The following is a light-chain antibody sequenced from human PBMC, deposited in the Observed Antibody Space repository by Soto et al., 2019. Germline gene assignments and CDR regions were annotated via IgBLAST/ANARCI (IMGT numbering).Light chain of an antibody. CDR3: QQRSNWPRGT. V-gene: IGKV3-11*01. Sequence: EIVLTQSPATLSLSPGERATLSCRASQSVSSYLAWYQQKPGQAPSLLIYDASNRATGIPARFSGSGSGTDFTLTTSRLEPEDFAVYYCQQRSNWPRGTFGQGTKVDIK. CDR1: QSVSSY. J-gene: IGKJ1*01. CDR2: DAS.